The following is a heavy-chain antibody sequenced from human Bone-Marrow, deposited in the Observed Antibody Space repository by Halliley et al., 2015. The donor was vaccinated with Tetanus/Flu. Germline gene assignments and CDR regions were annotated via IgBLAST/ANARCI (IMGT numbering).Heavy chain of an antibody. Sequence: SLRLSCTASGFTFSSYSMNWVRQAPGKGLEWVSSISSSGNYKYYAASVRGRFTISRDNTKNSLYLQMYGLRAEDTALYYCAENGGNSSGAYFLYCWGQGILVTVSS. CDR3: AENGGNSSGAYFLYC. CDR2: ISSSGNYK. V-gene: IGHV3-21*01. D-gene: IGHD4-4*01. J-gene: IGHJ4*02. CDR1: GFTFSSYS.